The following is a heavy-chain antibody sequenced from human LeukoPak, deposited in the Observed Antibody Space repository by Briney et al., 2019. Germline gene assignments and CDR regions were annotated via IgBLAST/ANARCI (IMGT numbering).Heavy chain of an antibody. V-gene: IGHV3-74*01. Sequence: GGSLRLXXAASGFXFSXXXXXXXXQXXXXXXXXXXRISTXXXSXXYAXXXXXXXXXSRDNGRNTLYLQMYSLRAEDXAVYYCASYLTSIPSGMDVWGQGTTVTVSS. CDR2: ISTXXXSX. D-gene: IGHD2/OR15-2a*01. CDR3: ASYLTSIPSGMDV. CDR1: GFXFSXXX. J-gene: IGHJ6*02.